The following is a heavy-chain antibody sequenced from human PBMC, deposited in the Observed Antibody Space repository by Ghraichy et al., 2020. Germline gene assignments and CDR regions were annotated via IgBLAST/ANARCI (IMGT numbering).Heavy chain of an antibody. D-gene: IGHD6-13*01. CDR3: TRGCISAVGELDY. Sequence: GSLRLSCAASGFTFSSFWMHWVRQVPGKGLVWVSRINSEGSSTSYADSVKGRFTISRDNAKNTLYLQMNSLRAEDTAVYYCTRGCISAVGELDYWGQGTLVTVYS. CDR2: INSEGSST. CDR1: GFTFSSFW. V-gene: IGHV3-74*01. J-gene: IGHJ4*02.